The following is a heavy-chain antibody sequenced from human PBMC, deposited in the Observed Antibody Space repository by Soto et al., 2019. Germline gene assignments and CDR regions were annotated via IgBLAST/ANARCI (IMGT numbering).Heavy chain of an antibody. Sequence: EVQLVESGGGLVQPGRSLRLSCAASGFTFDDYAMHWVRQAPGKGLEWVSGISWNSGSIGYADSVKGRFTISRDNAKNSLYLQMNSLRAEDTALYYCAKWEGCEWLAAFDIWGQGTMVTVSS. CDR2: ISWNSGSI. D-gene: IGHD6-19*01. CDR3: AKWEGCEWLAAFDI. V-gene: IGHV3-9*01. CDR1: GFTFDDYA. J-gene: IGHJ3*02.